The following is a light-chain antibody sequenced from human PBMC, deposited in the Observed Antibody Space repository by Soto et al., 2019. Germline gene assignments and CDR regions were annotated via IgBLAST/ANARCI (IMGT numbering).Light chain of an antibody. J-gene: IGLJ1*01. Sequence: QSVRTQPPSASGTPGQRVTISCSGSSSNIGSNTVNWYQQLPGTAPKLLIYSNNQRPSGVPDRFSGSKSGTSASLAISGLQSEDEADYYRAAWDDSLNGYYVFGTGTKVTVL. CDR1: SSNIGSNT. CDR2: SNN. V-gene: IGLV1-44*01. CDR3: AAWDDSLNGYYV.